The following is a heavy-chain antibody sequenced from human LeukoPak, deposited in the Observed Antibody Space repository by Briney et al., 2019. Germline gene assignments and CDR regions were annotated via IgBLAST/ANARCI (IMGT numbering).Heavy chain of an antibody. D-gene: IGHD2-2*02. J-gene: IGHJ5*02. CDR2: INHSGST. CDR1: GGSFSGYY. Sequence: PSETLSLTCAVYGGSFSGYYWSWLRQPPGKGLEWIGEINHSGSTNYNPSLKSRVTISVDTSKNQFSLKLSSVTAADTAVYYCARGRRRYCSSTSCYTHWFDPWGQGTLVTVSS. CDR3: ARGRRRYCSSTSCYTHWFDP. V-gene: IGHV4-34*01.